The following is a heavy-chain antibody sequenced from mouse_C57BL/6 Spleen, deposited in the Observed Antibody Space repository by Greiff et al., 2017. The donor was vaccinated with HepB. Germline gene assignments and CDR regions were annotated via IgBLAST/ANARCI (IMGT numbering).Heavy chain of an antibody. J-gene: IGHJ4*01. CDR3: AREDWVLYAMDY. Sequence: VKLQQSGPELVKPGASVKISCKASGYAFSSSWMNWVKQRPGKGLEWIGRIYPGDGDTNYNGKFKGKATLTADKSSSTAYMQLSSLTSEDSAVYFCAREDWVLYAMDYWGQGTSVTVSS. CDR1: GYAFSSSW. CDR2: IYPGDGDT. V-gene: IGHV1-82*01. D-gene: IGHD4-1*01.